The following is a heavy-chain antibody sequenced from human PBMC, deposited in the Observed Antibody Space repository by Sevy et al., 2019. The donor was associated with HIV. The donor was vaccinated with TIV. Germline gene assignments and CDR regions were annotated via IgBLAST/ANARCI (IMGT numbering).Heavy chain of an antibody. V-gene: IGHV5-51*01. Sequence: GESLKISCQGSGYRFTSYWIAWVRQMPGKGLEWMGVVYPGDSDTRYIPSFEGPVTISADKSRNTVSLQWSRLKASDTAMYYCARPGRSGSGSFFDLWGQGTLVTVSS. CDR1: GYRFTSYW. D-gene: IGHD3-10*01. CDR3: ARPGRSGSGSFFDL. CDR2: VYPGDSDT. J-gene: IGHJ4*02.